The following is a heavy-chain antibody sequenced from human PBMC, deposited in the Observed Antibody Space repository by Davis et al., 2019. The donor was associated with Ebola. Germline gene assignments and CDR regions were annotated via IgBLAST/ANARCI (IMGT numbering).Heavy chain of an antibody. V-gene: IGHV1-8*02. CDR2: MNPNSGNT. CDR1: GYTFTSYY. J-gene: IGHJ3*01. D-gene: IGHD3-22*01. CDR3: ARRRWSSSGCIFS. Sequence: AASVKVSCKASGYTFTSYYMHWVRQAPGQGLEWMGWMNPNSGNTGYARKFQDRVTMTRDTSMNTAYMELSSLRSEDTAVYYCARRRWSSSGCIFSWGQGTMVTVSS.